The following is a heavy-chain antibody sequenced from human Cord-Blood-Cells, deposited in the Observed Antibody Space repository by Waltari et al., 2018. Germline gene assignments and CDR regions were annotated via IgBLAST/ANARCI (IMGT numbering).Heavy chain of an antibody. J-gene: IGHJ6*02. D-gene: IGHD1-26*01. CDR1: GGSISSSRYY. V-gene: IGHV4-39*01. CDR3: ARGSGSYYYYSCYGMDV. Sequence: QLQLQESGPGLVKPSETLSLTCTVSGGSISSSRYYWGWIRQPPGKGLEWLGSIYYSGGTYYHPSLKSRVTISVDTSKNQFSLKLSSVTAADTAVYYCARGSGSYYYYSCYGMDVWGQGTTVTVSS. CDR2: IYYSGGT.